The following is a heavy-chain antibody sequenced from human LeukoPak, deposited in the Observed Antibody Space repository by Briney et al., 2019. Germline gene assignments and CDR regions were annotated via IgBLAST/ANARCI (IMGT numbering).Heavy chain of an antibody. CDR3: ASSELPDYFVY. Sequence: SETLSLTCTVSGGSISSSSYYWGWIRQPPGKGLEWIGSIYYSGSTYYNPSLKSRVTISVDTSKNQFSLKLSSVTAADTAVYYCASSELPDYFVYWGQGTLVTVSS. J-gene: IGHJ4*02. V-gene: IGHV4-39*01. CDR2: IYYSGST. D-gene: IGHD1-26*01. CDR1: GGSISSSSYY.